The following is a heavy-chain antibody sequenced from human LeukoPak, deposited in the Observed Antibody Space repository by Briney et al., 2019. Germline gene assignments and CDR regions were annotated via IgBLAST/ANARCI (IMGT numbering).Heavy chain of an antibody. Sequence: GRSLRLSCAASGFTFSSYAMHWVRQAPGKGLEWVAVISYDGSNKYYADSVKGRFTISRDNSKNTLYLQMNSLRAEDTAVYYCARDDSRYFDWLFALGAFDIWGQGTMVTVSS. CDR2: ISYDGSNK. V-gene: IGHV3-30*04. D-gene: IGHD3-9*01. CDR1: GFTFSSYA. CDR3: ARDDSRYFDWLFALGAFDI. J-gene: IGHJ3*02.